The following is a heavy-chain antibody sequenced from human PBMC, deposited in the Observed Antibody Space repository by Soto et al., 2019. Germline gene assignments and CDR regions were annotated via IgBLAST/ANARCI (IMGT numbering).Heavy chain of an antibody. CDR3: ARGPSSSGWYFWFDP. CDR2: ISYDGSNK. CDR1: GFTFSSYA. D-gene: IGHD6-19*01. J-gene: IGHJ5*02. Sequence: SCKASGFTFSSYAMHWVRQAPGKGLEWVAVISYDGSNKYYADSVKGRFTISRDNSKNALYLQMNSLRAEDTAVYYCARGPSSSGWYFWFDPWGQGTLVTVSS. V-gene: IGHV3-30-3*01.